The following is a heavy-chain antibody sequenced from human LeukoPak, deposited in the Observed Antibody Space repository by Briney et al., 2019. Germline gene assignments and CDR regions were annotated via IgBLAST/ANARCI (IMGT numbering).Heavy chain of an antibody. J-gene: IGHJ4*02. V-gene: IGHV4-39*01. D-gene: IGHD3-22*01. CDR3: ARHSFYYDSSGYYYYFDY. CDR2: IHYSGST. CDR1: GFTFTNYA. Sequence: GSLRLSCAASGFTFTNYAMSWIRQPPGKGLEWIGSIHYSGSTYYNPSLKSRVTFSVDTSKNQFSLRLSSVTAADTAVYYCARHSFYYDSSGYYYYFDYWGQGTLVTVSS.